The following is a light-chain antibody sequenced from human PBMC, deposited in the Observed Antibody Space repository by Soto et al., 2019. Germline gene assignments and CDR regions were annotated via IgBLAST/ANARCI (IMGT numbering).Light chain of an antibody. CDR3: QQYESSPLT. CDR1: QSVSSAL. Sequence: EIVLTQSPDTLSLSPGERATLSCRASQSVSSALLAWYQQKPGQAPRLLIYRASTRATGIPDRFTGSGSGTDFTLTISRLEPEDFAVYYCQQYESSPLTVGGGTKMEIK. V-gene: IGKV3-20*01. CDR2: RAS. J-gene: IGKJ4*02.